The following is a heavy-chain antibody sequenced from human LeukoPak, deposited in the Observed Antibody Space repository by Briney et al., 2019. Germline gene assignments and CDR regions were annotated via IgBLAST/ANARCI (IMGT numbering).Heavy chain of an antibody. CDR3: ARSGYGVPDAFDI. V-gene: IGHV3-21*01. CDR2: ISGSNSYI. J-gene: IGHJ3*02. CDR1: GFTFSSYT. Sequence: GGSLRLSCAASGFTFSSYTMHWIRQAPGKGLEWVSSISGSNSYIFYADSVKGRFTVSRDNAKDSLYLQMNSLRAEDTAVYYCARSGYGVPDAFDIWGQGTMVTVSS. D-gene: IGHD3-3*01.